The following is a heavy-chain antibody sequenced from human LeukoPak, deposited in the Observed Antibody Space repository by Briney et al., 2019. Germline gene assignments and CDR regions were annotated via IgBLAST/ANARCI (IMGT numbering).Heavy chain of an antibody. CDR3: ARVQGGWFPLYYFDY. Sequence: PGGSLRLSCAASGFTFSDYYMSWVRQAPGKGLEWVANIKQDGSEKYYVDSVKGRFTISRDNAKNSLYLQMNSLRAEDTAVYYCARVQGGWFPLYYFDYWGQGTLVTVSS. V-gene: IGHV3-7*01. D-gene: IGHD6-19*01. CDR1: GFTFSDYY. CDR2: IKQDGSEK. J-gene: IGHJ4*02.